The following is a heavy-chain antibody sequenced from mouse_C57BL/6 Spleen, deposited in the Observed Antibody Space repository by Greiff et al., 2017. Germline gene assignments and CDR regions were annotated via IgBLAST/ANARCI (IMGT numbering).Heavy chain of an antibody. J-gene: IGHJ4*01. Sequence: VKLQQPGAELVKPGASVKLSCKASGYTFTSYWMHWVKQRPGRGLEWIGRIDPNSGGTKYNEKFKSKATLTVDKPSSTAYMQLSSLTSEDSAVYYCARAGDYYGSSYDDAMDYWGQGTSVTVSS. CDR3: ARAGDYYGSSYDDAMDY. CDR1: GYTFTSYW. V-gene: IGHV1-72*01. D-gene: IGHD1-1*01. CDR2: IDPNSGGT.